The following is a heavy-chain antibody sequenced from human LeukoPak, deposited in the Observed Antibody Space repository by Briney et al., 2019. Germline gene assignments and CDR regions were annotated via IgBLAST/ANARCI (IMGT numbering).Heavy chain of an antibody. J-gene: IGHJ4*02. V-gene: IGHV3-15*01. CDR2: IKSKTDGGTT. D-gene: IGHD3-22*01. Sequence: NSGGSLRRSCAASGFTFSNAWMSWVRQAPGKGLEWVGRIKSKTDGGTTDYAAPVKGRFTISRDDSKNTLYLQMNSLKTEDTAVYYCTTVHYYDSSGYPHWGQGTLVTVSS. CDR1: GFTFSNAW. CDR3: TTVHYYDSSGYPH.